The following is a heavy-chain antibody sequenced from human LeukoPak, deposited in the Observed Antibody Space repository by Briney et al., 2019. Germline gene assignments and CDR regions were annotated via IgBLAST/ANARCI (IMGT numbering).Heavy chain of an antibody. V-gene: IGHV3-7*05. Sequence: GGSLRLSCAASGCTFSSYWMSWVRQAPGKGLEWVANIKQDGSEKYYVDSVKGRFTISRDNAKNSLYLQMNSLRAEDTAVHYCARAGFWDGQLDYWGQGTLVTVSS. J-gene: IGHJ4*02. CDR2: IKQDGSEK. D-gene: IGHD3-16*01. CDR3: ARAGFWDGQLDY. CDR1: GCTFSSYW.